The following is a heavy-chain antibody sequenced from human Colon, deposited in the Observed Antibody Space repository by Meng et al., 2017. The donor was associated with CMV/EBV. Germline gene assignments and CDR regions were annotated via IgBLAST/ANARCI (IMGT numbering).Heavy chain of an antibody. J-gene: IGHJ4*02. D-gene: IGHD1-26*01. CDR3: VRDGPGSSGSGYFDY. Sequence: SGFTCSAYAVHWVRQTPGKGLEWVAAISYDGSKKYSADSVKGRFTISRDNSKSTLYLQMNSLTAEDTAVYYCVRDGPGSSGSGYFDYWGQGTLVTVSS. V-gene: IGHV3-30-3*01. CDR1: GFTCSAYA. CDR2: ISYDGSKK.